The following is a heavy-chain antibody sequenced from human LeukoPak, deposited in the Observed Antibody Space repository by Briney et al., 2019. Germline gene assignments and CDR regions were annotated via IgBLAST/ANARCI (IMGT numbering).Heavy chain of an antibody. CDR2: ISAYNGNT. V-gene: IGHV1-18*01. CDR3: ARSPVGSGKWGFDY. D-gene: IGHD6-19*01. J-gene: IGHJ4*02. CDR1: GYTFTSYG. Sequence: GASVKVSCKASGYTFTSYGISWVRQAPGQGLEWIGWISAYNGNTNYAQKLQGRVTMTTDTSTSTAYMELRSLRSDDTAVYYCARSPVGSGKWGFDYWGQGTLVTVSS.